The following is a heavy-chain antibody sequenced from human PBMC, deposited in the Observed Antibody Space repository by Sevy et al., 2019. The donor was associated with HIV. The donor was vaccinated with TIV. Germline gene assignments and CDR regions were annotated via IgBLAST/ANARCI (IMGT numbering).Heavy chain of an antibody. D-gene: IGHD3-10*01. CDR3: AREGCYGSGSYSSVLDY. J-gene: IGHJ4*02. V-gene: IGHV4-30-4*01. CDR2: IYYSGST. CDR1: GGSISSGDYY. Sequence: SETLSLTCTVSGGSISSGDYYWSWIRQPPGKGLEWIGYIYYSGSTHYNPSLKSRVTISVDTSKNQFSLKLSSVTAADTAVYYCAREGCYGSGSYSSVLDYWGQGTLVTVSS.